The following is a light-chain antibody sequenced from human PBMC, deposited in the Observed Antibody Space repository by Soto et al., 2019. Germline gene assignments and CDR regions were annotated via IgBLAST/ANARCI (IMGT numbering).Light chain of an antibody. CDR3: NSYTSSSTHV. CDR2: DVS. J-gene: IGLJ1*01. CDR1: SSDVGGYNY. V-gene: IGLV2-14*03. Sequence: QSVLTQPASVSGSPGQSITISCTGTSSDVGGYNYVSWYQQHPGKATKLIISDVSNRPSGVSYRFSGSKSGNTSSLTISGLQAEDEADYYCNSYTSSSTHVFGTGTKVTVL.